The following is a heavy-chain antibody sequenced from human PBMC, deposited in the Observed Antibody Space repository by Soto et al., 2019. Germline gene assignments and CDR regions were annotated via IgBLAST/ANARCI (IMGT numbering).Heavy chain of an antibody. J-gene: IGHJ4*02. CDR2: ISNSGST. D-gene: IGHD5-18*01. CDR3: ATESGSTYGYFDH. Sequence: SETLSFTCTVSGGSVTSDEDYWTWIRQSPGKGLEWIGYISNSGSTGYNPSLKTRLSMSVDRSKNQFTLRLTSVTAADTAVYFCATESGSTYGYFDHWGQGTQVT. CDR1: GGSVTSDEDY. V-gene: IGHV4-30-4*01.